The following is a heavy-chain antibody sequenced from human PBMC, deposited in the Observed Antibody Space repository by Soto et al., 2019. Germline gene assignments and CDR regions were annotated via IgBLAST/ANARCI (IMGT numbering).Heavy chain of an antibody. CDR1: GGSISSGGYY. Sequence: SETLSLTCTVSGGSISSGGYYWSWIRQHPGKGLEWIGYIYYSGSTYYNPSLKSRVTISVDTSKNQFSLKLSSVTAADTAVYYCARETLSSSSWYGWFDPWGQGPLVTGSS. V-gene: IGHV4-31*03. J-gene: IGHJ5*02. CDR3: ARETLSSSSWYGWFDP. CDR2: IYYSGST. D-gene: IGHD6-13*01.